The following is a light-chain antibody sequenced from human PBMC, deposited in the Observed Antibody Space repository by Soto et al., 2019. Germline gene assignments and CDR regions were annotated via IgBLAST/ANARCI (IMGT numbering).Light chain of an antibody. Sequence: DIQMTQSPSSLSASVGDRVTITCRASQGISNYLPWYQQIPGKVPKLLISAASTLQSAVPSRFSGSGSGTDFTLTISSLQPEDVATYYCQKYTNVPTFGGGTKVEIK. CDR1: QGISNY. CDR2: AAS. V-gene: IGKV1-27*01. CDR3: QKYTNVPT. J-gene: IGKJ4*01.